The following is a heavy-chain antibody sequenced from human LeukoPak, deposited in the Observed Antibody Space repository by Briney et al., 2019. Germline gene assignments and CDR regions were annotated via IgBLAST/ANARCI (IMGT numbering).Heavy chain of an antibody. CDR1: GGSFCGYY. V-gene: IGHV4-34*01. D-gene: IGHD3-9*01. Sequence: SETLSLTCAVYGGSFCGYYWSWIRQPPGKGLEWIGEINHSGSTNYNPSLKSRATISVDTSKNQFSLKLSSVTAADTAVYYCARRTRYYDILTGALDYWGQGTLVTVSS. CDR3: ARRTRYYDILTGALDY. J-gene: IGHJ4*02. CDR2: INHSGST.